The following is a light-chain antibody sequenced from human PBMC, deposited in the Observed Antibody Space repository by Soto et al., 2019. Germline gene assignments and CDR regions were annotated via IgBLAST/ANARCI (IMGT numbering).Light chain of an antibody. CDR3: SSYTSSSTLFYV. J-gene: IGLJ1*01. CDR2: DVS. V-gene: IGLV2-14*01. Sequence: QSALTQPASVSGSPGQSITISCTGTSSDVGGYNYVSWYQQHPGKARKLMIYDVSNRPSGVSNRFSGSKSGNTASLTISGLQAEDEADDYCSSYTSSSTLFYVFGTGTKVTVL. CDR1: SSDVGGYNY.